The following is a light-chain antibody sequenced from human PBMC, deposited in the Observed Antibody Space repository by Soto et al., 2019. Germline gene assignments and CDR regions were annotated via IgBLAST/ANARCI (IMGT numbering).Light chain of an antibody. CDR2: KTS. Sequence: DIHMTQSPSTLSASVGDRVTITCRASQSISIWLAWYQQKPGKAPNLLIYKTSSLETGVPSRFSVSGSGTEFPLTISSLQPDDFATYYCQHYNDYSWTFGQGTKVEVK. V-gene: IGKV1-5*03. CDR3: QHYNDYSWT. J-gene: IGKJ1*01. CDR1: QSISIW.